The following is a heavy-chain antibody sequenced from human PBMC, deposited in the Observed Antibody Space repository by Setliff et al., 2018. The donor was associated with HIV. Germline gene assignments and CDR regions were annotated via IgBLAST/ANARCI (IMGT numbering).Heavy chain of an antibody. V-gene: IGHV3-23*01. Sequence: GGSLRLSCAASGFTFSRYWMTWVRQAPGKGLEWVSTIPSNSEYTIYADSVKGRFTISRDNSKNTLFLQMNSLRSEDTAVYYCAKEDQRVTSVDYWGQGTPVTVSS. J-gene: IGHJ4*02. CDR1: GFTFSRYW. D-gene: IGHD2-2*01. CDR3: AKEDQRVTSVDY. CDR2: IPSNSEYT.